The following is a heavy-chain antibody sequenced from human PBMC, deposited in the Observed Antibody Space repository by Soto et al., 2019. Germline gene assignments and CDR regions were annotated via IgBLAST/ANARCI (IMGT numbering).Heavy chain of an antibody. J-gene: IGHJ6*02. CDR2: ISYDGSNK. V-gene: IGHV3-30-3*01. CDR1: GFTFSSYA. D-gene: IGHD3-3*01. CDR3: ARVGADFWSGYYMYYYYGMDV. Sequence: PGGSLRLSCAASGFTFSSYAMHWVRQAPGKGLEWVAVISYDGSNKYYADSVKGRFTISRDNSKNTLYLQMNSLRAEDTAVYYCARVGADFWSGYYMYYYYGMDVWGQGTTVTVSS.